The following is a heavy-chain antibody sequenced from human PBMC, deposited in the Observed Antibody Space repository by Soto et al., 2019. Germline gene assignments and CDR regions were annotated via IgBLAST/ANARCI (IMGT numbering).Heavy chain of an antibody. V-gene: IGHV3-23*01. J-gene: IGHJ6*02. CDR2: ISGSGGST. Sequence: PGGSLRLSCAASGFTFSSYAMSWVRQAPGKGLEWVSAISGSGGSTYYADSVKGRFTISRDNSKNTLYLQMNSLRAEDTAVYYCAKDTCSSTSCFWNYYYGMDVWGQGTTVTVSS. CDR1: GFTFSSYA. CDR3: AKDTCSSTSCFWNYYYGMDV. D-gene: IGHD2-2*01.